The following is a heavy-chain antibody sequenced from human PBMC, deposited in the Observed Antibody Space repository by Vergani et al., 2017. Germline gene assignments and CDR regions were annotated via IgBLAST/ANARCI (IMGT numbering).Heavy chain of an antibody. J-gene: IGHJ5*02. D-gene: IGHD6-19*01. CDR1: GGSISSYY. Sequence: QVQLQESGPGLVKPSETLSLTCTVSGGSISSYYWSWIRQPPGKGLEWIGEINHSGSTNYNPSLKSRVTISLDTSKNNFSLKLSSVTAADTAVYYCARGGYSSGWSHWRWFDPWGQGTLVTVSS. CDR2: INHSGST. V-gene: IGHV4-59*12. CDR3: ARGGYSSGWSHWRWFDP.